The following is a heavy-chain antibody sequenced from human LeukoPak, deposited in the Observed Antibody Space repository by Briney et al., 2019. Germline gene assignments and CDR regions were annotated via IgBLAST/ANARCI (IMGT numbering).Heavy chain of an antibody. J-gene: IGHJ5*02. Sequence: KPSETLSLTCTVSGGSISSHYWSWIRQPPGKGLEWIGYIYYSGSTNYNPSLKSRVTISVDTSKNQFSLKLSSVTAADTAVYYCARAQDIVVVGENWFDPWGQGTLVTVSS. V-gene: IGHV4-59*11. CDR1: GGSISSHY. D-gene: IGHD2-15*01. CDR3: ARAQDIVVVGENWFDP. CDR2: IYYSGST.